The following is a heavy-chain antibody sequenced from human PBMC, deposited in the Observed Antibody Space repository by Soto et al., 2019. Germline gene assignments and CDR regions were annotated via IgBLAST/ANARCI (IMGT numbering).Heavy chain of an antibody. V-gene: IGHV3-74*01. CDR3: ARGWVGELFGYYFDY. CDR2: INSDGSST. D-gene: IGHD3-10*01. CDR1: GFTFSSYW. Sequence: EVQLVESGGGLVQPGGSLRLSCAASGFTFSSYWMHWVRQAPGKGLVWVSRINSDGSSTSYADSVKGRFTISRDNAKNTLYLQMNSLRAEDTAVYYCARGWVGELFGYYFDYWGQGTLVTVSS. J-gene: IGHJ4*02.